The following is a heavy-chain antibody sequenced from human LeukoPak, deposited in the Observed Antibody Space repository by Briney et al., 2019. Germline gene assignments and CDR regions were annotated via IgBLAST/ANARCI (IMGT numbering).Heavy chain of an antibody. CDR1: GFTFSYYA. CDR2: ISGSNNA. D-gene: IGHD3-9*01. V-gene: IGHV3-23*01. J-gene: IGHJ4*02. Sequence: GGSLRLSCAASGFTFSYYAMGWVRQAPGKGLEWVSGISGSNNAYYTHSVKGRFTIARDISKNTLYLQMNTLRAEDTAIYYCAKGVRYLDWWILDYCGQGTLVPVSS. CDR3: AKGVRYLDWWILDY.